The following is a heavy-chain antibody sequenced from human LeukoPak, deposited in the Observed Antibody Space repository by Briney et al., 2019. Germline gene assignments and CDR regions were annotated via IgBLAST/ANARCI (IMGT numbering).Heavy chain of an antibody. V-gene: IGHV3-30*03. CDR1: GFTFSSYG. CDR3: ASKGVVVSAAHYYGMDV. Sequence: PGRSLRLSCAASGFTFSSYGMHWVRQAPGKGLEWVAVISYDGSNKYYADSVKGRFTISRDNSKNTLYLQMNSLRAEDTAVYYCASKGVVVSAAHYYGMDVWGQGTTVTVSS. J-gene: IGHJ6*02. D-gene: IGHD2-15*01. CDR2: ISYDGSNK.